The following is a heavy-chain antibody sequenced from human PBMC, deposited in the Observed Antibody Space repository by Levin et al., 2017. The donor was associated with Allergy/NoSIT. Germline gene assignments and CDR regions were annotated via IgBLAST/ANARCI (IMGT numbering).Heavy chain of an antibody. V-gene: IGHV3-33*01. D-gene: IGHD6-19*01. CDR3: TSFRGQWLMGYLDY. CDR1: GFTFSSYG. CDR2: IWYDGSNQ. J-gene: IGHJ4*02. Sequence: GGSLRLSCAASGFTFSSYGMVWVRQAPGKGLEWVTVIWYDGSNQYYADAVKGRFTISRDNSKKTLYLQMNSLRAEDTAVYYCTSFRGQWLMGYLDYWGQGTLVTVSS.